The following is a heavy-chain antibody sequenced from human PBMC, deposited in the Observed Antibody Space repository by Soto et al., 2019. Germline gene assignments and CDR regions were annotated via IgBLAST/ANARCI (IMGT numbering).Heavy chain of an antibody. CDR1: GFSFSSFA. CDR3: ARDLDDFWSGYYSAWYYGMDV. Sequence: EVLLLESGGGLVQPGGSLRLSCEASGFSFSSFAMNWVRQAPGKGLEWVSAIGGSGASTYYADSVKGRFTISRDNSRNTRYLRMNSLRGKATGIYYCARDLDDFWSGYYSAWYYGMDVWGQGTKVFVSS. D-gene: IGHD3-3*01. J-gene: IGHJ6*02. V-gene: IGHV3-23*01. CDR2: IGGSGAST.